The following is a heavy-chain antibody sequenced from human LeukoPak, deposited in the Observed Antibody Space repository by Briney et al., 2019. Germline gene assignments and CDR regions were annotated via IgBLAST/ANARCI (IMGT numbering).Heavy chain of an antibody. CDR2: IYYSGST. Sequence: SETLSLTCTVSGGSISSYYWSWIRQPPGKGLEWIGYIYYSGSTNYNPSLKSRVTISVDTSKNQFSLKLSSVTAADTAVYYCASTACSGGSCYNYYYYGMDVWGQGTTVTVSS. CDR3: ASTACSGGSCYNYYYYGMDV. V-gene: IGHV4-59*01. CDR1: GGSISSYY. D-gene: IGHD2-15*01. J-gene: IGHJ6*02.